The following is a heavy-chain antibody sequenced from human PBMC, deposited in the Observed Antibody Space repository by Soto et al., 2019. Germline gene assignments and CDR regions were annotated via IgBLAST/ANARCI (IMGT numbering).Heavy chain of an antibody. J-gene: IGHJ5*02. CDR2: IYYSGST. CDR3: ARDLYYDSSGYYYGWFDP. CDR1: GGSXSSYY. D-gene: IGHD3-22*01. Sequence: SETLSLTCTVSGGSXSSYYWSWIRQPPGKGLEWIGYIYYSGSTNYNPSLKSRVTISVDTSKNQFSLKLSSVTAADTAVYYCARDLYYDSSGYYYGWFDPWGQGTLVTVSS. V-gene: IGHV4-59*01.